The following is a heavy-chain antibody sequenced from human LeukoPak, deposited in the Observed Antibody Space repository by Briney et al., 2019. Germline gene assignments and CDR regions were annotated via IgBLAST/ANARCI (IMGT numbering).Heavy chain of an antibody. CDR3: ARIAALRFLEWPLDY. V-gene: IGHV4-39*01. CDR1: GGSISSSSYH. D-gene: IGHD3-3*01. CDR2: IYYSGST. J-gene: IGHJ4*02. Sequence: KPSETLSLTCTVSGGSISSSSYHWGWIRQPPGKGLEWIGSIYYSGSTYYNPSLKSRVTISVDTSKNQFSLKLSSVTAADTAVYYCARIAALRFLEWPLDYWGQETLVTVSS.